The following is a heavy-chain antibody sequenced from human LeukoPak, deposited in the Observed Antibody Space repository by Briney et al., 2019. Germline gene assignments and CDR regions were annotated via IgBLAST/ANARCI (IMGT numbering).Heavy chain of an antibody. CDR3: ARGAYHCSSTTCYPVD. D-gene: IGHD2-2*01. Sequence: PGGALRLSCAASGVSFSSYSMKWDSQAPGEGVEWVSSISSDSSYIYYADSVKGGFTISRDNAKNSLYLQMNSLRAEDTAVYYCARGAYHCSSTTCYPVDWGQGTLVTVSS. J-gene: IGHJ4*02. CDR1: GVSFSSYS. CDR2: ISSDSSYI. V-gene: IGHV3-21*01.